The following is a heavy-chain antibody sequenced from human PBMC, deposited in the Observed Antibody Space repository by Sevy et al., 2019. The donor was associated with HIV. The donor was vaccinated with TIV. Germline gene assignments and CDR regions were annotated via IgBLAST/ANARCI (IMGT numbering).Heavy chain of an antibody. V-gene: IGHV1-24*01. D-gene: IGHD3-22*01. CDR1: GYTLNEFS. CDR3: ATTKDYYDSSGYPFDY. J-gene: IGHJ4*01. Sequence: ASVKVSCKVSGYTLNEFSMHWVRQAPGKGLEWMTTFDPEDGDPEDGKTIYAQKFLGRVTVTEDTSTDTAYMELSSLSSEDTAVYYCATTKDYYDSSGYPFDYWGQEPWSPSPQ. CDR2: FDPEDGDPEDGKT.